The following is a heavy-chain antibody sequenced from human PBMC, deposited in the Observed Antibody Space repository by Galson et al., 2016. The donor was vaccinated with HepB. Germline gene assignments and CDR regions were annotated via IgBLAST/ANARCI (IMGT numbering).Heavy chain of an antibody. CDR3: VKATLASVTGRDAFDL. CDR2: IGWNSGNS. CDR1: GFVFHEFA. J-gene: IGHJ3*01. V-gene: IGHV3-9*01. Sequence: SLRLSCAASGFVFHEFAIHWVRQVPGKGLQWVSGIGWNSGNSAYEDSVKGRFTISRGNGKSSLYLQMDSLRAEDTAVYYCVKATLASVTGRDAFDLWGQGTMVTVSS. D-gene: IGHD1-14*01.